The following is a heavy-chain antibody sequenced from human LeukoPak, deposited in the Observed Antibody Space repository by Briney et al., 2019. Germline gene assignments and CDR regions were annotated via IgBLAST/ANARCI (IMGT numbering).Heavy chain of an antibody. D-gene: IGHD5-18*01. J-gene: IGHJ4*02. Sequence: ASVKVSCKASGYTFTGYYMHWVRQAPGQGLEWMGRIIPILGIANYAQKFQGRVTITADKSTSTAYMELSSLRSEDTAVYYCASRASIQLWSYFDYWGQGTLVTVSS. V-gene: IGHV1-69*02. CDR1: GYTFTGYY. CDR2: IIPILGIA. CDR3: ASRASIQLWSYFDY.